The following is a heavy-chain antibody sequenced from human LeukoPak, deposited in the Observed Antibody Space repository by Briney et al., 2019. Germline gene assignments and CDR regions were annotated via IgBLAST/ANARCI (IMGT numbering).Heavy chain of an antibody. J-gene: IGHJ4*02. V-gene: IGHV3-21*01. CDR1: GFTFSSYS. D-gene: IGHD3-3*01. Sequence: GGSLRLSCAASGFTFSSYSMNWVRQAPGKGLEWVSSISSSSSYIYYADSVKGRFTISRDNAKNSLYLQMNSLRAEDTAVYYCARDPSITIFGGAPDYWGQGTLVTVSS. CDR3: ARDPSITIFGGAPDY. CDR2: ISSSSSYI.